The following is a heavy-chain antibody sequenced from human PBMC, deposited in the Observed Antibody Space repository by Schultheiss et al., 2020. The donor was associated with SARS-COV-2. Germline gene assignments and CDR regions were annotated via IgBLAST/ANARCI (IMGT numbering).Heavy chain of an antibody. D-gene: IGHD3-10*01. Sequence: SETLSLTCAVYGGSFSSYYWSWIRQPPGKGLEWIGYIYYSGSTNYNPSLKSRVTISVDTSKNQFSLKLSSVTAADTAVYYCAREDTMEYGGWFDPWGQGTLVTVSS. V-gene: IGHV4-59*12. CDR2: IYYSGST. CDR1: GGSFSSYY. J-gene: IGHJ5*02. CDR3: AREDTMEYGGWFDP.